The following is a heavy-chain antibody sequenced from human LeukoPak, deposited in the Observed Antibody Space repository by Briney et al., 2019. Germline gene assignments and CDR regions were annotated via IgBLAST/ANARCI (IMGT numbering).Heavy chain of an antibody. Sequence: GESLKISCKGSGYSSTNYWIGWVRRMPGKGLEWMGIIYPGDSDTRYSPSFQGQVTISADKSISTAYLQWSSLKASDTAMYYCARQACSSTSCSYYFDYWGQGTLVTVSS. CDR3: ARQACSSTSCSYYFDY. V-gene: IGHV5-51*01. CDR1: GYSSTNYW. CDR2: IYPGDSDT. D-gene: IGHD2-2*01. J-gene: IGHJ4*02.